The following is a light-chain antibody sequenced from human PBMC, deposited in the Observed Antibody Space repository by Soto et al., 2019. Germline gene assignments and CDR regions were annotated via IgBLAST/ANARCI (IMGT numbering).Light chain of an antibody. CDR3: QQYGDWPPET. Sequence: EVVLTQSPATLSVSPGDRATLSCRASQSVSRNLAWYQQKPGKAPRLLIYGASTRANGVPARFSGSGSATEFTLSISSLPSEDVAVYYCQQYGDWPPETFGQGTKLEI. CDR2: GAS. V-gene: IGKV3-15*01. CDR1: QSVSRN. J-gene: IGKJ2*01.